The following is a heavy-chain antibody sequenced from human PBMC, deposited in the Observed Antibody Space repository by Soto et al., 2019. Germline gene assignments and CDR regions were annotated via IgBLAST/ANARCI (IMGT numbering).Heavy chain of an antibody. CDR2: VSHDGRNT. D-gene: IGHD6-19*01. CDR3: AMGGLQWLVTSDFNF. CDR1: GFTFSDYA. J-gene: IGHJ4*02. Sequence: VQLVESGGGVVQPGRSLRLSCAASGFTFSDYAMHWVRQAPGKGLEWVAVVSHDGRNTHYADSVKGRFTISRDSSKNRVSLEMTILRAEDTAVYYCAMGGLQWLVTSDFNFLGQGALVTVSS. V-gene: IGHV3-30*03.